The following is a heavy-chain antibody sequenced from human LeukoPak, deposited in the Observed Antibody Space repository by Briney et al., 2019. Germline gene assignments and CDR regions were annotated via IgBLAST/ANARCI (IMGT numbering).Heavy chain of an antibody. V-gene: IGHV4-38-2*02. CDR1: GYSISSGYY. Sequence: PSETLSLTCAVSGYSISSGYYWGWIRQPPGKGLEWIGSIYHSGSTYYNPSLKSRVTISVDTSKNQSSLKLSSVTAADTAVYYCARDSSSAYYQSDDAFDIWGQGTMVTVSS. D-gene: IGHD3-22*01. CDR2: IYHSGST. J-gene: IGHJ3*02. CDR3: ARDSSSAYYQSDDAFDI.